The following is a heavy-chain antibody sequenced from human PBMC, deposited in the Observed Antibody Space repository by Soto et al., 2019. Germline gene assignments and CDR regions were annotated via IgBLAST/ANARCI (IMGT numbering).Heavy chain of an antibody. CDR3: ARQMEPTRIAVAGTAFDY. CDR2: IYYSGST. J-gene: IGHJ4*02. Sequence: QLQLQESGPGLVKPSETLSLTCTVSGGSISSSSYYWGWIRQPPGKGLEWIGSIYYSGSTYYNPSLKSPVTISVDTSKNQFSLKLSSVTAADTAVYYCARQMEPTRIAVAGTAFDYWGQGTLVTVSS. V-gene: IGHV4-39*01. D-gene: IGHD6-19*01. CDR1: GGSISSSSYY.